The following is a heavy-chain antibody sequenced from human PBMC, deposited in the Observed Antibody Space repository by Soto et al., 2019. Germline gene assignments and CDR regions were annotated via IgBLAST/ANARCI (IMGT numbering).Heavy chain of an antibody. V-gene: IGHV1-24*01. J-gene: IGHJ4*02. Sequence: ASVKVSCKVSGYTLTELSMHWVRQAPGKGLEWMGGFDPEDGETIYAQKFQGRVTMTEDTSTDTAYMELSSLRSEDTAVYYCATLASDIVVGFSPSSYFDYWGQGTLVTVSS. D-gene: IGHD2-2*01. CDR2: FDPEDGET. CDR1: GYTLTELS. CDR3: ATLASDIVVGFSPSSYFDY.